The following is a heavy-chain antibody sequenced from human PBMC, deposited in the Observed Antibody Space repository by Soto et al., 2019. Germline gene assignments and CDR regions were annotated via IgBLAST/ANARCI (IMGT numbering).Heavy chain of an antibody. Sequence: SVKVSCKASGGTFSSYAISWVRQAPGQGLEWMGGIIPIFGTANYAQKFQGRVTITADESTSTAYMELSSLRSEDTAVYYCARVPGRGRWYGGCDYWGQGTLVTACS. CDR2: IIPIFGTA. D-gene: IGHD2-15*01. J-gene: IGHJ4*02. V-gene: IGHV1-69*13. CDR3: ARVPGRGRWYGGCDY. CDR1: GGTFSSYA.